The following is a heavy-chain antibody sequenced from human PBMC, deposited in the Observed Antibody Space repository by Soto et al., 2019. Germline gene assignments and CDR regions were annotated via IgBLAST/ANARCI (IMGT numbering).Heavy chain of an antibody. CDR3: AKGYCSGGSCYSTPDY. CDR2: ISGSGGST. D-gene: IGHD2-15*01. CDR1: GFTFSSYA. V-gene: IGHV3-23*01. J-gene: IGHJ4*02. Sequence: PGESLRISCAASGFTFSSYAMSWVRQAPGKGLEWVSAISGSGGSTYYADSVKGRFTFSRDNSKNTLYLQMNSLRAEDTAVYYCAKGYCSGGSCYSTPDYWGQGT.